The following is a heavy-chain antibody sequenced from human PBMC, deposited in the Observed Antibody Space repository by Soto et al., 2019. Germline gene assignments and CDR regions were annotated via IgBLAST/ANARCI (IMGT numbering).Heavy chain of an antibody. CDR3: ARSYRDSYEH. CDR2: IYSNGRT. CDR1: GGSISNNY. V-gene: IGHV4-4*07. Sequence: PSEPLSLTCNVSGGSISNNYWTWIRQPAGKGLEWIGRIYSNGRTNFNPSLKSRISMSIDTSKNQFSLKLTSVTAADTAVYYCARSYRDSYEHWGQGTLVTVSS. D-gene: IGHD4-17*01. J-gene: IGHJ1*01.